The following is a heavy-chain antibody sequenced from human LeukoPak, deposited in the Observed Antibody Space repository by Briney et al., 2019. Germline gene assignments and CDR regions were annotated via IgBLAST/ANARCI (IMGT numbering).Heavy chain of an antibody. CDR2: IYSGGST. CDR3: ARGYSSGWYYFDY. J-gene: IGHJ4*02. V-gene: IGHV3-53*04. CDR1: GFTVSSNY. D-gene: IGHD6-19*01. Sequence: GGSLRLSCAASGFTVSSNYMSWVRRAPGKGLEWVSVIYSGGSTYYADSVKGRFTISRHNSKNTLYLQMNSLRAEDTAVYYCARGYSSGWYYFDYWGQGTLVTVSS.